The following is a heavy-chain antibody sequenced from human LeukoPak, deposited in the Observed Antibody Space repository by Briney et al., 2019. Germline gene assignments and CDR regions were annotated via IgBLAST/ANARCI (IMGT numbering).Heavy chain of an antibody. CDR2: INPNSGGT. J-gene: IGHJ5*02. D-gene: IGHD3-3*01. CDR1: GYTFTGYY. CDR3: ARGSEVLRFLEWLSVDP. Sequence: ASVKVSCKTSGYTFTGYYMHWVQQAPGQGLEWMGWINPNSGGTNYAQKFQGRVTMTRDTSISTAYMELSRLRSDDTAVYYCARGSEVLRFLEWLSVDPWGQGTLVTVSS. V-gene: IGHV1-2*02.